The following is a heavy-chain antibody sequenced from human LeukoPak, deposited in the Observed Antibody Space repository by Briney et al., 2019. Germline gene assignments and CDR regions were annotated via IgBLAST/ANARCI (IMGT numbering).Heavy chain of an antibody. Sequence: SETLSLTCTVSGGSVSSGSCYWNWIRQPPGKGLEWIGYISYTGSTNYNPSLKSRVTISVETSKKQISLKLSSVTAADTAVYYCARAWDSSGYRGAFHIWGQGTMVTVSS. V-gene: IGHV4-61*01. CDR3: ARAWDSSGYRGAFHI. CDR2: ISYTGST. J-gene: IGHJ3*02. CDR1: GGSVSSGSCY. D-gene: IGHD3-22*01.